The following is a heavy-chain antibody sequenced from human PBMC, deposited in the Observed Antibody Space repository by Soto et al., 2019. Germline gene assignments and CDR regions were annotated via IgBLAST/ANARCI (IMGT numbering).Heavy chain of an antibody. J-gene: IGHJ4*02. D-gene: IGHD2-15*01. CDR3: ATISAAATI. V-gene: IGHV4-59*08. CDR1: SGSISSDY. CDR2: IYYSGST. Sequence: SETLSLTCTVSSGSISSDYWSWIRQPPGKGLEWIGCIYYSGSTNYNPSLKSRVTISVDTSKNQFSLNLTSVTAADTAVYYCATISAAATIWGQGTPVTVSS.